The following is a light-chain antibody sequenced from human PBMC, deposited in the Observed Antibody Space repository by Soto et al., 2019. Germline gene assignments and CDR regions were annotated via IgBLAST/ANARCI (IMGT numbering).Light chain of an antibody. CDR1: QSINSY. CDR2: AAS. CDR3: QQRFSTPRT. V-gene: IGKV1-39*01. Sequence: DIQMTQSPSSQSASVGDRVTITCRASQSINSYLNWYQQKPGKAPKLLIYAASSLQSGVPSRFIGSGSETDFTLTITSLQPDDFATYYCQQRFSTPRTFGQGTRVDI. J-gene: IGKJ1*01.